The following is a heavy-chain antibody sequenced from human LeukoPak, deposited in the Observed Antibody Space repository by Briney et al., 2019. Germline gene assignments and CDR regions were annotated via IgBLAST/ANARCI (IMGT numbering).Heavy chain of an antibody. Sequence: PSETLSLTCAVYGXSFSGYYWSWIRQPPGKGLEWIGEINHSGSTNYNPSLKSRVTISVDTSKNQFSLKLSSVTAADAAVYYCVRDIIPSIYWGQGTQVTVSS. J-gene: IGHJ4*02. V-gene: IGHV4-34*01. CDR2: INHSGST. CDR3: VRDIIPSIY. D-gene: IGHD3-10*01. CDR1: GXSFSGYY.